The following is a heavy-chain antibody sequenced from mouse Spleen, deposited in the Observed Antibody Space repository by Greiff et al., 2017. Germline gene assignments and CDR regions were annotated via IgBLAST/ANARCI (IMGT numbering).Heavy chain of an antibody. D-gene: IGHD2-14*01. CDR3: ARWNYYRYDGAWFAY. V-gene: IGHV1-9*01. CDR2: ILPGSGST. Sequence: VQLQQSGAELMKPGASVKISCKATGYTFSSYWIEWVKQRPGHGLEWIGEILPGSGSTNYNEKFKGKATFTADTSSNTAYMQLSSLTSEDSAVYYCARWNYYRYDGAWFAYWGQGTLVTVSA. CDR1: GYTFSSYW. J-gene: IGHJ3*01.